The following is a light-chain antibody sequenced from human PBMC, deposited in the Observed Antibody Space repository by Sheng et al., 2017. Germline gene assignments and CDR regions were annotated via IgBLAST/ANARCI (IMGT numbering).Light chain of an antibody. V-gene: IGKV1-39*01. CDR1: QSISSY. J-gene: IGKJ2*01. CDR2: AAS. Sequence: DIQMTQSPSSLSASVGDRVTITCRASQSISSYLNWYQQKPGIAPKLLIYAASSLQSGVPSRFSGSGSGTDFTLTISGLQPDDFATYYCQQYDTYSFTFGQGT. CDR3: QQYDTYSFT.